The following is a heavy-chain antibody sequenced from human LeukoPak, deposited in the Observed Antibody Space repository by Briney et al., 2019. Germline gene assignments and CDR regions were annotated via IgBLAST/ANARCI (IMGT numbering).Heavy chain of an antibody. V-gene: IGHV4-4*07. CDR3: ARGVVVTAIHPYYFDY. CDR2: IYTSGST. CDR1: GGSISSYY. J-gene: IGHJ4*02. Sequence: SETLSLTCTVSGGSISSYYWSWIRQPAGKGLEWIGRIYTSGSTNYNPSLKSRVTMSVDTSKNQFSLKLSSVTAADTAVYYCARGVVVTAIHPYYFDYWGQGTLVTVSS. D-gene: IGHD2-21*02.